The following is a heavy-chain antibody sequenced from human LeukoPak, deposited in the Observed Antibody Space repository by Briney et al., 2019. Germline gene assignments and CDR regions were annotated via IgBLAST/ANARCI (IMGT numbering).Heavy chain of an antibody. CDR1: GFTFSSYS. CDR3: AKVHIAVAFGYMDV. Sequence: PGGSLRLSCAASGFTFSSYSMHWVRQAPGKGLEWVAVISYDGSNKYYADSVKGRFTIARDNSKNPLYLQMNSLRAEDTAVYYCAKVHIAVAFGYMDVWGKGTTVTVSS. V-gene: IGHV3-30*04. J-gene: IGHJ6*03. CDR2: ISYDGSNK. D-gene: IGHD6-19*01.